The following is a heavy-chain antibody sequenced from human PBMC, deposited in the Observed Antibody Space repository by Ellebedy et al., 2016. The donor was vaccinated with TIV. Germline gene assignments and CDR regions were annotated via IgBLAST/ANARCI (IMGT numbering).Heavy chain of an antibody. J-gene: IGHJ6*02. V-gene: IGHV3-48*03. D-gene: IGHD3-10*01. CDR1: GFTFSTYD. CDR2: ISSPGGTK. Sequence: GESLKISCAASGFTFSTYDLNWVRQAPGKGLEWVSYISSPGGTKYYADSVKGRFTISRDDAKDSLYLFMNSLRAEDTAVYYCARTYGSGSSTHYYGMDVWGQGTTVTVSS. CDR3: ARTYGSGSSTHYYGMDV.